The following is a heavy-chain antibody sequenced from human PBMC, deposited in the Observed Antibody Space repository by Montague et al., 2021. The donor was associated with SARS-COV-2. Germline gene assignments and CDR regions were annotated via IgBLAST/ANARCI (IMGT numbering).Heavy chain of an antibody. CDR2: IYVTGNS. D-gene: IGHD6-13*01. J-gene: IGHJ4*02. Sequence: TLSLTCTVSGGAISDGNYYWSWVRQPAGKGLEWIGRIYVTGNSKSNPSLKSRVTMSIDTAKHQFYLNLTSVTAADTAVYYCASHFVWQQLSTWGQGTLVSVSS. V-gene: IGHV4-61*02. CDR3: ASHFVWQQLST. CDR1: GGAISDGNYY.